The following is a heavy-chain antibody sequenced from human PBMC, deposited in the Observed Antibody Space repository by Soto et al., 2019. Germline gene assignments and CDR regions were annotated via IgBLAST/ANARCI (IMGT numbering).Heavy chain of an antibody. CDR1: GDSITTNNW. D-gene: IGHD6-19*01. V-gene: IGHV4-4*02. Sequence: SETLSLTCDVSGDSITTNNWWGWVRQSPGTGLEWIGEIFHRGSTYSNPSLKSRVTISVDTSKNQFSLKLSSVTAADTAVYYCAREGSGWPYNWFDPWGQGTLVTVSS. J-gene: IGHJ5*02. CDR3: AREGSGWPYNWFDP. CDR2: IFHRGST.